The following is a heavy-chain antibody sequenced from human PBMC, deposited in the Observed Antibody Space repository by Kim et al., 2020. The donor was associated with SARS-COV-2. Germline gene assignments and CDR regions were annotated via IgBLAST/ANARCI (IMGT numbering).Heavy chain of an antibody. D-gene: IGHD1-26*01. J-gene: IGHJ6*02. Sequence: GGSLRLSCAASGFTFSSYSMNWVRQAPGKGLEWVSYISSSSSTIYYADSVKGRFTISRDNAKNSLYLQMNSLRAEDTAVYYCARGIAMEWELHVHGMDVWGQGTTVTVSS. CDR1: GFTFSSYS. CDR2: ISSSSSTI. CDR3: ARGIAMEWELHVHGMDV. V-gene: IGHV3-48*04.